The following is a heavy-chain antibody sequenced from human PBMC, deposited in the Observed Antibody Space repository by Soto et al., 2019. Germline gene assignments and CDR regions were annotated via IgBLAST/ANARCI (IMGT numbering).Heavy chain of an antibody. J-gene: IGHJ4*02. CDR2: ISGSGGST. Sequence: GGSLRLSCAASGFMFSSYAMSWVRQAAGKGLEWVSAISGSGGSTYYADSVKGRFTISRDNSKNTLYLQMNSRKAEDTAVYYCAKVGEAADSSGYYYAYFDYWGQGTLVTVSS. CDR3: AKVGEAADSSGYYYAYFDY. V-gene: IGHV3-23*01. CDR1: GFMFSSYA. D-gene: IGHD3-22*01.